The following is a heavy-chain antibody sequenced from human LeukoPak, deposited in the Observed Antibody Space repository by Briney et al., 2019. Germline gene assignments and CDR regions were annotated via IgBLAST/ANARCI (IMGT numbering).Heavy chain of an antibody. V-gene: IGHV1-2*02. CDR3: ARDAGYCTGGSCWYFDH. D-gene: IGHD2-15*01. CDR2: IHPRSGDT. Sequence: GASVKVSCKASGYSFTAFYIHWVRQAPGQGLEWMGWIHPRSGDTRYAQKFQGRVTMTRDTSISTAYMDLSRLISDDTAVYYCARDAGYCTGGSCWYFDHWGQGTLVTVSS. CDR1: GYSFTAFY. J-gene: IGHJ4*02.